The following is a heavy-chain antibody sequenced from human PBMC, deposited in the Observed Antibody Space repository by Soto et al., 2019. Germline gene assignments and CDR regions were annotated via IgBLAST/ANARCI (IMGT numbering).Heavy chain of an antibody. CDR1: GYTLTELS. CDR2: FDPEDGET. CDR3: ARWSGYYDSTFG. D-gene: IGHD3-22*01. V-gene: IGHV1-24*01. Sequence: ASVPVSCKVSGYTLTELSMHWVRQAPGKGLEWMGGFDPEDGETIYAQKFQGRVTMTEDTSTDTAYMELSSLRAEDTAVYYCARWSGYYDSTFGWGQGTLVTVSS. J-gene: IGHJ4*02.